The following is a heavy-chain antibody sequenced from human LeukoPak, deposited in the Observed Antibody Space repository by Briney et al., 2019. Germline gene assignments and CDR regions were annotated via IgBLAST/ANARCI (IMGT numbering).Heavy chain of an antibody. CDR2: INPNSGGT. Sequence: ASVKVSCKASGYTFTGYYMHWVRQAPGQGLEWMGWINPNSGGTNYAQKFQGWVTMTRDTSISTAYMELSRLRSDDTAVYYCARKGVYGSGSYYKEYYFDYWGQGTLVTVSS. J-gene: IGHJ4*02. D-gene: IGHD3-10*01. V-gene: IGHV1-2*04. CDR3: ARKGVYGSGSYYKEYYFDY. CDR1: GYTFTGYY.